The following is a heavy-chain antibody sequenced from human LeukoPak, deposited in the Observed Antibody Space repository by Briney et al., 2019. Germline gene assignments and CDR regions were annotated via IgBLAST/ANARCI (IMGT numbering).Heavy chain of an antibody. V-gene: IGHV4-31*03. J-gene: IGHJ6*02. CDR2: IYYSGST. CDR1: GGSISSGGYY. CDR3: AREPTTDYYYGMDV. Sequence: SETLSLTCTVSGGSISSGGYYWSWIRQHPGKGLEWIGYIYYSGSTYYNPSLKSRVTISVDTSKNQFSLKLSSVTAADTAVYYCAREPTTDYYYGMDVRGQGTTVTVSS.